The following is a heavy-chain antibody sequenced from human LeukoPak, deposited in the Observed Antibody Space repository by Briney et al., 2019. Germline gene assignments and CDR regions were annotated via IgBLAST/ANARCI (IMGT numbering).Heavy chain of an antibody. D-gene: IGHD3-22*01. Sequence: LRLSXXASGFTXSSYSMNWVRQAPGKGLEWVSSISSSSSYIYYADSVKGRFTISRDNAKNSLYLQMNSLRAEDTAVYYCARDPYYYDSSCYYSSFDYWGQGTLVTVSS. V-gene: IGHV3-21*01. CDR2: ISSSSSYI. J-gene: IGHJ4*02. CDR1: GFTXSSYS. CDR3: ARDPYYYDSSCYYSSFDY.